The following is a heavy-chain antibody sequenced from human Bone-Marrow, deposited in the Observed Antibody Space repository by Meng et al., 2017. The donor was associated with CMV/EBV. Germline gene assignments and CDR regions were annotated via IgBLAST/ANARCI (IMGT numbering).Heavy chain of an antibody. CDR1: GFTFTKAW. D-gene: IGHD3-10*01. V-gene: IGHV3-15*01. CDR3: TTGSSPLHH. J-gene: IGHJ5*02. CDR2: IKSKSDGETT. Sequence: GESLKISCAVSGFTFTKAWMSWVRRVPGKGLEWVGRIKSKSDGETTNYVAPVEGRFNISRDDSKDILYLQMNSLKTEDTAVYYCTTGSSPLHHWGQGTRVTGYS.